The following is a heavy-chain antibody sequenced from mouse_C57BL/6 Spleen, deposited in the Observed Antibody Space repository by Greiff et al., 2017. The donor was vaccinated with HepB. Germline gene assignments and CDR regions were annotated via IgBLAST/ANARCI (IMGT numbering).Heavy chain of an antibody. D-gene: IGHD2-4*01. J-gene: IGHJ2*01. Sequence: VQLKESGAELVRPGSSVKMSCKTSGYTFTSYGINWVKQRPGQGLEWIGYIYIGNGYTEYNEKFKGKATLTSDTSSSTAYMQLSSLTSEDSAIYFCARNRYDYPYYFDYWGQGTTLTVSS. CDR3: ARNRYDYPYYFDY. CDR1: GYTFTSYG. V-gene: IGHV1-58*01. CDR2: IYIGNGYT.